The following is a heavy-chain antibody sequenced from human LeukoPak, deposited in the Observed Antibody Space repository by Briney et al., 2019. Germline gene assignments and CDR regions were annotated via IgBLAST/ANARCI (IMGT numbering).Heavy chain of an antibody. Sequence: GGSLRLSCAASGFTFSSYWMHWVRQAPGKGLVWVALIYGDGSFTRYADSVKGRFTISRDNAKNTVYLQMNSLRVEDTAVYYCARVYETSGYLYWGQGSLVTVSS. CDR2: IYGDGSFT. CDR3: ARVYETSGYLY. D-gene: IGHD3-22*01. CDR1: GFTFSSYW. J-gene: IGHJ4*02. V-gene: IGHV3-74*01.